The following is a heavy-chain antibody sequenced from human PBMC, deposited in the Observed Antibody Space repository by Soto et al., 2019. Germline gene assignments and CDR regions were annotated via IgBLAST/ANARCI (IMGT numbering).Heavy chain of an antibody. V-gene: IGHV3-33*01. J-gene: IGHJ5*02. CDR1: GFTFSSYG. Sequence: QVQLVESGGGVVQPGRSLRLSCAASGFTFSSYGMHWVRQAPGKGLEWVAVIWYDGSNKYYADSVKGRFTISRDNSKNTLYLQMNSLRAEDTAVYYCARGGYYDFWSGYPSPNWFDPWGQGTLVTVSS. D-gene: IGHD3-3*01. CDR3: ARGGYYDFWSGYPSPNWFDP. CDR2: IWYDGSNK.